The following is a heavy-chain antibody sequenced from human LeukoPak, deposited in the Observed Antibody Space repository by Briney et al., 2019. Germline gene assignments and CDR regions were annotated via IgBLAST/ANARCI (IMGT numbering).Heavy chain of an antibody. Sequence: GESLKISCKGSGYSFTSYWIGWVRQMPGKGLEWMGIIYPGASDTRYSPSFQGQVTISADKSISTAYLQWSSLKASDTAMYYCARQRRNGGIAASNDAFDIWGQGTIVTVSS. J-gene: IGHJ3*02. CDR2: IYPGASDT. D-gene: IGHD6-13*01. CDR1: GYSFTSYW. V-gene: IGHV5-51*01. CDR3: ARQRRNGGIAASNDAFDI.